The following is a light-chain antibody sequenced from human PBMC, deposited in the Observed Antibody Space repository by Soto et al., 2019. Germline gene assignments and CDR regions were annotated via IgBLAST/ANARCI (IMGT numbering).Light chain of an antibody. Sequence: AIPMTQSPSSLSASVGDRASISCRARDDLRDDLGWYQQNPGQAPTLLIYAPSILQSDVPSRFSGSGSGTDFTLTISSLQTEDCATSVCLEDYNYPPSFGGGTQVEI. CDR1: DDLRDD. V-gene: IGKV1-6*02. J-gene: IGKJ4*01. CDR2: APS. CDR3: LEDYNYPPS.